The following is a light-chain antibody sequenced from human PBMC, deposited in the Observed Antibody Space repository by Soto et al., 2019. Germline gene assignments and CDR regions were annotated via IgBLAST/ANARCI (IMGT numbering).Light chain of an antibody. V-gene: IGLV3-21*02. CDR1: NIGSKD. Sequence: SSELTQPPSVSVAPGQTATITCGGNNIGSKDVHWYQQKPGQAPVLVIYDDRDRPSGIPERFSGSTSGKTATLTISRVEAGDEADYYCQVWDSSSEHIVFGGGTKLTVL. CDR2: DDR. CDR3: QVWDSSSEHIV. J-gene: IGLJ2*01.